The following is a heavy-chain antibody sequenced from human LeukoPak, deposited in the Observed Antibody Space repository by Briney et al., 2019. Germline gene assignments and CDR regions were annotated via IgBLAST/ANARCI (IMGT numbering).Heavy chain of an antibody. J-gene: IGHJ4*02. CDR2: INPDSGGT. CDR1: AYTFTGYY. CDR3: AREGSGWYGNFDY. V-gene: IGHV1-2*02. Sequence: GASVPVSRKASAYTFTGYYIHWMRQAPGQGLEWVGWINPDSGGTNYAQKFQGRVTMTRDTSISTAYMEVSRLRSDDTAVYYCAREGSGWYGNFDYWGQGTLVSVSS. D-gene: IGHD6-19*01.